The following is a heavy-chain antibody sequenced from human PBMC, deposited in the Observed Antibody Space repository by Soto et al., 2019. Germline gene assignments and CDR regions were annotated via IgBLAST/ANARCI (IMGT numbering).Heavy chain of an antibody. CDR2: ISGSGGST. CDR3: AKDGSGYDFSDYYYMDV. D-gene: IGHD5-12*01. V-gene: IGHV3-23*01. Sequence: GGSLRLSCAASGFTFSSYAMSWVRQAPGKGLEWVSAISGSGGSTYYADSVKGRFTISRDNSKNTLYLQMNSLRAEDTAVYYCAKDGSGYDFSDYYYMDVWGKGTTVTVSS. J-gene: IGHJ6*03. CDR1: GFTFSSYA.